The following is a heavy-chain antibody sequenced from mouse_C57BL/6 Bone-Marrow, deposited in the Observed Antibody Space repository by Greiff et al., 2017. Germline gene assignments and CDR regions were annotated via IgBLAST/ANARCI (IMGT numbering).Heavy chain of an antibody. CDR1: GYSFTDYY. CDR2: INPNYGTT. V-gene: IGHV1-39*01. CDR3: ARHYYYVSRYGCWYFDV. J-gene: IGHJ1*03. D-gene: IGHD1-1*01. Sequence: VQLQQSGPELVKPGASVKISCKASGYSFTDYYMNWVKQSHGKSLEWIGVINPNYGTTSYNQKFKGKAKLTVDQSSSTAYMQLNSLTSEDSAVYDCARHYYYVSRYGCWYFDVWGTGTTVTVSS.